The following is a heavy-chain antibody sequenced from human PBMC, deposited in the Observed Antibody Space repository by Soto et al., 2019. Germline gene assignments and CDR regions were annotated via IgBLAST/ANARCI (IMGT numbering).Heavy chain of an antibody. CDR1: GGSMSSYY. Sequence: QVRLQESGPGLVKPSETLSLTCTVSGGSMSSYYWSWIPQPPGRGLEWIGFIYYAGSTKYNPSLNSRVTISVDTSKNQFSLTVTSVTAADTAVYYCARRIVATEPFDYWGQGTLVTVSS. D-gene: IGHD5-12*01. J-gene: IGHJ4*02. CDR2: IYYAGST. CDR3: ARRIVATEPFDY. V-gene: IGHV4-59*08.